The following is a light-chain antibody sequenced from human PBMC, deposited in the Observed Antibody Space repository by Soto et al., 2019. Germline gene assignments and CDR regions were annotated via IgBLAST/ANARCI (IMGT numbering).Light chain of an antibody. CDR2: GAS. J-gene: IGKJ1*01. Sequence: EIVLTQSPGTLSLSPGEGATLSCRASQSIGGNFLAWYQQRRGQAPRPLIHGASNRATGIPDRFSGSGSGTDFTLTITRLEPEDFAVYYCQQYGGSPRTFGQGTKVEVK. CDR1: QSIGGNF. CDR3: QQYGGSPRT. V-gene: IGKV3-20*01.